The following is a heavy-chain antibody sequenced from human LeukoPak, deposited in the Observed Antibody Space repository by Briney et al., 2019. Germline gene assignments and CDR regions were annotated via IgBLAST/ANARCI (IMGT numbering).Heavy chain of an antibody. CDR2: IYYSGST. Sequence: PSETLSLTCTVSGGSISSSSYYWGWIRQPPGKGLEWIGSIYYSGSTYYNPSLKSRVTISVDTSKNQFSLKLSSVTAADTAVYYCARHLDRTSLWGPLFYWGQGTLVTVSS. D-gene: IGHD7-27*01. CDR1: GGSISSSSYY. J-gene: IGHJ4*02. CDR3: ARHLDRTSLWGPLFY. V-gene: IGHV4-39*01.